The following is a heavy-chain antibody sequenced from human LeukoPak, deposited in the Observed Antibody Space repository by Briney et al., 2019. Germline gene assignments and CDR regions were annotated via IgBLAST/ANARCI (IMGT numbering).Heavy chain of an antibody. V-gene: IGHV4-34*01. CDR1: GGSFSGYY. CDR2: INHSGST. CDR3: ARQRRDGYNSLDAFDI. D-gene: IGHD5-12*01. Sequence: SETLSLTCAVYGGSFSGYYWSWIRQPPGKGLEWIGEINHSGSTNYNLSLKSRVTISVDTSKNQFSLKLSSVTAADTAVYYCARQRRDGYNSLDAFDIWGQGTMVTVSS. J-gene: IGHJ3*02.